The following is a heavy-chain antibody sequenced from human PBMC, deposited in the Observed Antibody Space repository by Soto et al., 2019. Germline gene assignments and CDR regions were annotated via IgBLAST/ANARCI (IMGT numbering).Heavy chain of an antibody. Sequence: DVQLVESGGGLIQPGGSLRLSCEASGLTVTGKKYVAWVCQAPGKGLEWVSGVYDTDGIYYADSVKGRFTSSRDNSKTIVYLEMNSLTPDDTAVYYCATWRLREHAYDIWGLGTTVTVSS. J-gene: IGHJ3*02. V-gene: IGHV3-53*01. D-gene: IGHD4-17*01. CDR2: VYDTDGI. CDR3: ATWRLREHAYDI. CDR1: GLTVTGKKY.